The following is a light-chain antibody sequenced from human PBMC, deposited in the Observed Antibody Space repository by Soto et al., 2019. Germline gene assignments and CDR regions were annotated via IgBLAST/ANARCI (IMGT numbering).Light chain of an antibody. J-gene: IGLJ3*02. CDR2: SNS. CDR1: RSNIGSNT. Sequence: QLVLTQPPSASGTPGQRVTISCSGSRSNIGSNTVHWYQQVPGTAPKLLIFSNSLRPSGVPDRFSGSKSGTSASLAISGLQSDDEADYYCVAWDDSLKGGVFGGGTKLTVL. V-gene: IGLV1-44*01. CDR3: VAWDDSLKGGV.